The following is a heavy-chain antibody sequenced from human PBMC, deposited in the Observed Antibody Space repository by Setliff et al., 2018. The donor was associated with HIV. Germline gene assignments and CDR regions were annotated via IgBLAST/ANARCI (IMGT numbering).Heavy chain of an antibody. Sequence: PGESLKISCKGSGYSFISYWIGWVRQMPGKGLEWMGIIYPGDSNTKYSPSFQGQVTLSVDKSISTAYLQWSSLKASDTAMYYCARLSVVTATRIYYFDYWGQGALVTVSS. CDR2: IYPGDSNT. D-gene: IGHD2-21*02. J-gene: IGHJ4*02. CDR3: ARLSVVTATRIYYFDY. CDR1: GYSFISYW. V-gene: IGHV5-51*01.